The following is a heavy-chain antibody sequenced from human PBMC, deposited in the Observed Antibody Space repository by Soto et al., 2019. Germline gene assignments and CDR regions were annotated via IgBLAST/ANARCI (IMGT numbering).Heavy chain of an antibody. Sequence: ASVKVSCKASGYTFTGYYMHWVRQAPGQGLEWMGWINPNSGGINYAQKFQGRVTMTRDTSISTAYMELSRLRSDDTAVYYCARDNPDIAALYWGQGTLVTVSS. CDR1: GYTFTGYY. D-gene: IGHD6-6*01. CDR3: ARDNPDIAALY. CDR2: INPNSGGI. V-gene: IGHV1-2*02. J-gene: IGHJ4*02.